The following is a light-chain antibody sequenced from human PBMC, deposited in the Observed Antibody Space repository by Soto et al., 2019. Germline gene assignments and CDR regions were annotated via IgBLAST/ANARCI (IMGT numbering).Light chain of an antibody. Sequence: DIQMTQSPSTLSASAGDRVTITCRASQSIGSWLAWYHQKPGKAPKLLIYDASSLESGVPSRFSGSGSETEFTLTISNLQPDDFATYYCQQYNSYSPLTFGGGTKVEIK. V-gene: IGKV1-5*01. CDR2: DAS. J-gene: IGKJ4*01. CDR3: QQYNSYSPLT. CDR1: QSIGSW.